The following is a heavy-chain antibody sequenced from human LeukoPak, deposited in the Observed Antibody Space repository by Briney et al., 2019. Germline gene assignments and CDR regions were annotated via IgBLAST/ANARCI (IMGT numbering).Heavy chain of an antibody. Sequence: LRLSCAASGFTFSSYEMNWVRQAPGKGLEWIGSIYYSGSTYYNPSLKSRVTISVDTSKNQFSLKLSSVTAADTAVYYCARPRDYYDSSGYHNWFDPWGQGTLVTVSS. CDR1: GFTFSSYE. D-gene: IGHD3-22*01. CDR2: IYYSGST. CDR3: ARPRDYYDSSGYHNWFDP. V-gene: IGHV4-39*01. J-gene: IGHJ5*02.